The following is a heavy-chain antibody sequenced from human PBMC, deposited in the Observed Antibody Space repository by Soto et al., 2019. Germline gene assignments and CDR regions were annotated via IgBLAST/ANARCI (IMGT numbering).Heavy chain of an antibody. V-gene: IGHV4-31*03. CDR1: GSSISSGGYY. J-gene: IGHJ4*02. CDR2: IYHSGDT. CDR3: TRAPQRAGTDY. D-gene: IGHD6-19*01. Sequence: QVQLQESGPGLVKPSQTLSLTCTVSGSSISSGGYYWSWIRQHPGKGLEWIGYIYHSGDTYYNPSLTSRVTISVDTSKNQLSLKLRSVTAADTAVYYCTRAPQRAGTDYWGQGTLVTVSS.